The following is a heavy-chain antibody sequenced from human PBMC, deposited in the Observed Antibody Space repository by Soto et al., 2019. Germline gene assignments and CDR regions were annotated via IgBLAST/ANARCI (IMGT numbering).Heavy chain of an antibody. CDR3: AKDGSFNRWFGEPDDAGWYYYYGMDV. Sequence: EVQLLESGGGLVQPGGSLRLSCAASGITFSSYAMSWVRQAPGKGLEWVSVISGSGVSAHYADSVKGRFTISRDNPKNTLYLQMNSLRAEDTAVYYCAKDGSFNRWFGEPDDAGWYYYYGMDVWGQGTTVTVSS. J-gene: IGHJ6*02. V-gene: IGHV3-23*01. D-gene: IGHD3-10*01. CDR1: GITFSSYA. CDR2: ISGSGVSA.